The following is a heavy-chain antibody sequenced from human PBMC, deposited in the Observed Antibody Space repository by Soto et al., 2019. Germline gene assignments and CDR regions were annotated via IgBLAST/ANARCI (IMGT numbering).Heavy chain of an antibody. J-gene: IGHJ4*02. CDR1: GFTFSSYG. CDR2: IWYDGSNK. V-gene: IGHV3-33*01. Sequence: QVQLVESGGGVVQPGRSLRLSCAASGFTFSSYGIHWVRQAPGKGLEWVAVIWYDGSNKYYADSVKGRFTISRDNSKNTLYLQMNSLRAEDTAVYYCARDDSGSWVDYWGQGTLVTVSS. CDR3: ARDDSGSWVDY. D-gene: IGHD1-26*01.